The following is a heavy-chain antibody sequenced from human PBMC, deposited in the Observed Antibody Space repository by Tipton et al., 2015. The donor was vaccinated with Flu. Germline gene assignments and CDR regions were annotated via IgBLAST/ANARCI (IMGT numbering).Heavy chain of an antibody. CDR1: GASISSSY. V-gene: IGHV4-59*01. Sequence: TLSLTCTVSGASISSSYWSWIRQAPGKGLEWIGHIYYSGITNYNPSLKSRITISVDTSKNQFSLRLSSVTAAVTAVYYCARDTSLQRWGQGTLVTVS. J-gene: IGHJ1*01. CDR3: ARDTSLQR. CDR2: IYYSGIT.